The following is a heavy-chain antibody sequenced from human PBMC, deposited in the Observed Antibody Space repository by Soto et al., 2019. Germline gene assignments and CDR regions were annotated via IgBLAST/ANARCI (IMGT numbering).Heavy chain of an antibody. CDR3: TTPEGGYCSSTSCYHDAFDI. V-gene: IGHV3-15*01. CDR1: GFTFSNAW. CDR2: IKSKTDGGTT. D-gene: IGHD2-2*01. Sequence: GGSLRLSCAASGFTFSNAWMSWVRQAPGKGLEWVGRIKSKTDGGTTDYAAPVKGRFTISRDDSKNTLYLQMNSLKTEDTAVYYCTTPEGGYCSSTSCYHDAFDIWGQGTMVTVSS. J-gene: IGHJ3*02.